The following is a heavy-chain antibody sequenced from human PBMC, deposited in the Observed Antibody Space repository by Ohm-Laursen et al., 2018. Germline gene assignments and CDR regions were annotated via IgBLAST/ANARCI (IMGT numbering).Heavy chain of an antibody. V-gene: IGHV3-30*18. CDR3: AKESRDEGHFDY. J-gene: IGHJ4*02. CDR2: ISDDGSDK. CDR1: VFTFSSYG. D-gene: IGHD5-24*01. Sequence: SLRLSCAAPVFTFSSYGMHWVRQAPGKGLEWVAFISDDGSDKYYADSVKGRFTISRDNSKNTLYLQMGSLRAEDTAVYYCAKESRDEGHFDYWGQGTLVTVSS.